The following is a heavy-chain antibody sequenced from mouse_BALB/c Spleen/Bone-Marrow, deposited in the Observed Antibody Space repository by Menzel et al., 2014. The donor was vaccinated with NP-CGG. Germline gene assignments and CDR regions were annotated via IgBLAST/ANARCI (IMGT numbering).Heavy chain of an antibody. CDR3: ARTAPENFDY. V-gene: IGHV14-3*02. Sequence: EVQGVESGAELVKPGASVKLSCTASGLNIKDTYMHWVKQRPEQGLEWIGRIDPANGNTKYDPKFQGKATITADTSSNTAYLQLSSLTSEDTAVYYCARTAPENFDYWGQGTTLTVSS. CDR2: IDPANGNT. D-gene: IGHD1-2*01. J-gene: IGHJ2*01. CDR1: GLNIKDTY.